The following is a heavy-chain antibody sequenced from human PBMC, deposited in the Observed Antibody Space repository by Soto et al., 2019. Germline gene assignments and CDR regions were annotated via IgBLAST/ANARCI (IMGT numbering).Heavy chain of an antibody. Sequence: EVQFLESGGGVVQPGGSLRLSCAASGLAFINYAMTWVRQAPGKGLEWVSAISGRGVSTYYADSVMGRFTISIDNSKNTAYLQMNSLRAEDTAVYYCAKLESRFYNDSTGYYPFDYWGQGTLVTVSS. J-gene: IGHJ4*02. D-gene: IGHD3-22*01. CDR2: ISGRGVST. V-gene: IGHV3-23*01. CDR3: AKLESRFYNDSTGYYPFDY. CDR1: GLAFINYA.